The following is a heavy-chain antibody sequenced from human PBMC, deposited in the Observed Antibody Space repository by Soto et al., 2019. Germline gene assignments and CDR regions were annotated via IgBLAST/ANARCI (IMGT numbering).Heavy chain of an antibody. CDR3: AREKGNTICGVVNSWGFDY. CDR2: IYYSGST. D-gene: IGHD3-3*01. CDR1: GGSISSGGYY. J-gene: IGHJ4*02. V-gene: IGHV4-31*03. Sequence: QVQLQESGPGLVKPSQTLSLTCTVSGGSISSGGYYWSWIRQHPGKGLEWIGYIYYSGSTYYNPSLKSRVTISVDTSKNQCSLKMSSVTAADTAVYYCAREKGNTICGVVNSWGFDYWGQGTLVTVSS.